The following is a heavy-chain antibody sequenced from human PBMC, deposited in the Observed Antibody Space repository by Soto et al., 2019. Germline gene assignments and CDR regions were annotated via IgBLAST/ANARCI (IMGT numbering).Heavy chain of an antibody. CDR1: GYTFTGYY. Sequence: ASVKVSCKASGYTFTGYYMHWVRQAPGQGLEWMGWINPNSGGTNYAQKFQGWVTMTRDTSISTAYMELSRLRSDDTAVYYCARDSHYDSSGYYFDAFDIWGQGTTVTVSS. J-gene: IGHJ3*02. D-gene: IGHD3-22*01. V-gene: IGHV1-2*04. CDR2: INPNSGGT. CDR3: ARDSHYDSSGYYFDAFDI.